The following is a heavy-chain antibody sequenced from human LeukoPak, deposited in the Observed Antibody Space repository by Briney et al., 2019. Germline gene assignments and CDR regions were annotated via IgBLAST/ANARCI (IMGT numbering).Heavy chain of an antibody. J-gene: IGHJ4*02. D-gene: IGHD3-3*01. V-gene: IGHV4-34*01. CDR2: INHSGST. CDR3: ARGHTYYDFWSGYYFGY. CDR1: GGSFSGYY. Sequence: SETLSLTCAVYGGSFSGYYWSWIRQPPGKGLEWIGEINHSGSTNYNPSLKSRVTISVDTSKNQFSLKLSSVTAADTAVYYCARGHTYYDFWSGYYFGYWGQGTLVTVSS.